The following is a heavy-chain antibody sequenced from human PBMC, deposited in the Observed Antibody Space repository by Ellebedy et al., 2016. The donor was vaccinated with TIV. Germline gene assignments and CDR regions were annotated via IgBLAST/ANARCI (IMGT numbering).Heavy chain of an antibody. CDR3: ARRQDIVLMVYANRAFDY. J-gene: IGHJ4*02. Sequence: SETLSLXXTVSGGSISSSSYYWGWIRQPPGKGLEWIGSIYYSGSTYYNPSLKRRVTIPVDTSKNQFSLKLSSVTAADTAVYYCARRQDIVLMVYANRAFDYWGQGTLVTVSS. D-gene: IGHD2-8*01. CDR2: IYYSGST. CDR1: GGSISSSSYY. V-gene: IGHV4-39*01.